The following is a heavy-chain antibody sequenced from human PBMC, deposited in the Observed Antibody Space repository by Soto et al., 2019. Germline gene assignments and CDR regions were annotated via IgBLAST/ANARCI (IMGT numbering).Heavy chain of an antibody. CDR1: GGSFSGYY. J-gene: IGHJ4*02. D-gene: IGHD2-8*02. CDR2: INHSGST. CDR3: ARDKITGLFDY. Sequence: SETLSLTCAVYGGSFSGYYWTWIRQPPGTGLEWIGEINHSGSTNYNPSLKSRVTISVDTSKNQFSLKLTSATAADTAVYYCARDKITGLFDYWGQGTLVTVSS. V-gene: IGHV4-34*01.